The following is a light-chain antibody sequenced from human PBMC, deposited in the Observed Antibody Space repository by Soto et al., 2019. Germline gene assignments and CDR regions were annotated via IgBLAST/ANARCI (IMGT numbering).Light chain of an antibody. CDR2: LNSDGSH. Sequence: VVTQSPSASASLGASVKLTCTLSSGHSSYAIACHQQQPEKGPRYLMKLNSDGSHSKGDGIPDRFSGSSSGAERYLTISSLQSEDDADYYCQTWGTGIVFGGGTKLTVL. V-gene: IGLV4-69*01. J-gene: IGLJ3*02. CDR1: SGHSSYA. CDR3: QTWGTGIV.